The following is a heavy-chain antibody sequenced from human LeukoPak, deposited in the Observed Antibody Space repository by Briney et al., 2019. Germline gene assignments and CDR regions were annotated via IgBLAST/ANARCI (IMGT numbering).Heavy chain of an antibody. Sequence: SETLSLTCTVSGGSISSSSYYWGWIRQPPGKGLEWIGSVYYSGSTYYNPSLKSRVTMSVDTSKNQFSLKLSSVTAADTAVYYCARARLSIAARPGVFDYWGQGTLVTVSS. CDR1: GGSISSSSYY. V-gene: IGHV4-39*01. J-gene: IGHJ4*02. CDR3: ARARLSIAARPGVFDY. D-gene: IGHD6-6*01. CDR2: VYYSGST.